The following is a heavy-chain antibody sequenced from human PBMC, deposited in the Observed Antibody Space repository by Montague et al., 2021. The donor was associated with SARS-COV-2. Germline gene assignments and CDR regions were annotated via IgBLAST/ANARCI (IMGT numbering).Heavy chain of an antibody. V-gene: IGHV4-39*07. D-gene: IGHD3-10*01. CDR1: GGSVSSSPYY. CDR3: ARGRRILLWFGELLSGGDYYGMDV. CDR2: IDHSGST. J-gene: IGHJ6*02. Sequence: SETLSLTCTVSGGSVSSSPYYWGWIRQPPGKGLEWIGEIDHSGSTNYNPSPKSRVTILVDTSKNQFSLKLSSVTAADTAVYYCARGRRILLWFGELLSGGDYYGMDVWGQGTTVTVSS.